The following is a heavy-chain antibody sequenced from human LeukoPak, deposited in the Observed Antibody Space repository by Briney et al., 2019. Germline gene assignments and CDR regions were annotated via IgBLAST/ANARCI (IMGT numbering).Heavy chain of an antibody. J-gene: IGHJ6*02. CDR1: GGSISSYY. V-gene: IGHV4-59*01. D-gene: IGHD3-3*01. CDR3: ARSITIFGVVISLSWYYGMDV. Sequence: SETLSLTCTVSGGSISSYYWSWIRQPPGRGLEWIGYIYYSGSTNYNPSLKSRVTISVDTSKNQFSLKLSSVTAADTAVYYCARSITIFGVVISLSWYYGMDVWGQGTTVTVSS. CDR2: IYYSGST.